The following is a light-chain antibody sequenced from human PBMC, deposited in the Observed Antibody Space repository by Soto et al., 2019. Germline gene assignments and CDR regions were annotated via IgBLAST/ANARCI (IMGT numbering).Light chain of an antibody. Sequence: QSALTQPRSVSGSPGQLVTISCTGTSSDIGGYNYVSWYQQHPGKVPKLMLYDVSKRPSGVPDRFSGSKSGNAASLTISGLRAEDEADYYCCSYAGSYIYVFGSGTKVTVL. CDR3: CSYAGSYIYV. CDR2: DVS. CDR1: SSDIGGYNY. J-gene: IGLJ1*01. V-gene: IGLV2-11*01.